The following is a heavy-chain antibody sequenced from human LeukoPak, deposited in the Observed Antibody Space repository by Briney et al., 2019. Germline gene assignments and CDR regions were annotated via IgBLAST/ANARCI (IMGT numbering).Heavy chain of an antibody. J-gene: IGHJ4*01. D-gene: IGHD3-22*01. V-gene: IGHV3-74*01. CDR1: GFTFSNHW. CDR2: IDGSGSSI. CDR3: ARGPGSSGGAYVGDY. Sequence: PGRSLRLSCAASGFTFSNHWMHWVRQVPGKGLVWVARIDGSGSSISHADFVKGRFSISRGNAKSTLYLQMNSLRAEDTAVYYCARGPGSSGGAYVGDYWGHGTLVTVSS.